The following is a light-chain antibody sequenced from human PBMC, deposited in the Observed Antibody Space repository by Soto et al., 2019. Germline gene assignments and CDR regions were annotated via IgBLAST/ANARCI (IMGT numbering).Light chain of an antibody. Sequence: DIQMTQSPSSLSASVGDRVTITCRASQVISNYLAWYQQKPGKAPKLLIYASSTLQSGVPSRFSGSGSGTDFTLTISSLQPEDVATYYFQRYNSVPWTFGQGSKVEIK. CDR3: QRYNSVPWT. CDR2: ASS. CDR1: QVISNY. V-gene: IGKV1-27*01. J-gene: IGKJ1*01.